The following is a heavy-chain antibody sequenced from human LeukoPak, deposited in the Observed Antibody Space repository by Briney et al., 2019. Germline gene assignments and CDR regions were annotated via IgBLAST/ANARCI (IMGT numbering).Heavy chain of an antibody. D-gene: IGHD6-6*01. J-gene: IGHJ4*02. CDR1: GFTFSSYS. CDR3: AKDRISSSSENY. CDR2: ISSSSSYI. Sequence: GGPLRLSCAASGFTFSSYSMNWVRQAPGKGLEWVSSISSSSSYIYYADSVKGRFTISRDNAKNSLYLQMNSLRAEDTAVYYCAKDRISSSSENYWGQGTLVTVSS. V-gene: IGHV3-21*04.